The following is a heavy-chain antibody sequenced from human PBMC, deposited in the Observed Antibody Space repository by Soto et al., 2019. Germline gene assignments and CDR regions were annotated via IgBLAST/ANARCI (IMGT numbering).Heavy chain of an antibody. D-gene: IGHD3-10*01. CDR2: ISGSGGST. J-gene: IGHJ4*02. Sequence: GGSLRLSCAASGFTFSSYAMSWVRQAPGKGLEWVSAISGSGGSTYYADSGKGRFTISRDNSKNTLYLQMNSLRAEDTAVYYCAKTRSYGSGSYIADYWGQGTLVTVSS. CDR1: GFTFSSYA. V-gene: IGHV3-23*01. CDR3: AKTRSYGSGSYIADY.